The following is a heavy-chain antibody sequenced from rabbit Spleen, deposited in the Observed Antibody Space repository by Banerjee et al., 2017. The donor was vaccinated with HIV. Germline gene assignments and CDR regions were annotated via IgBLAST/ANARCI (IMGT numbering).Heavy chain of an antibody. Sequence: QEQLKETGGGLVKPGGTLTLTCTVSGFSFSSNWICWVRQAPGKGLEWIGCIYSSSGITWYASWAKGRFTISKTSSTTVTLQMTSLTAADTATYFCARDSGSSFSSYGMDLWGQGTLVTVS. V-gene: IGHV1S45*01. CDR3: ARDSGSSFSSYGMDL. CDR2: IYSSSGIT. CDR1: GFSFSSNW. D-gene: IGHD8-1*01. J-gene: IGHJ6*01.